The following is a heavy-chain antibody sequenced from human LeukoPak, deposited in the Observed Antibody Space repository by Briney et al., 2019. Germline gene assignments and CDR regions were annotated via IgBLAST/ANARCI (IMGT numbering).Heavy chain of an antibody. CDR2: ISGSGGST. CDR1: GFTFSSYA. J-gene: IGHJ3*02. V-gene: IGHV3-23*01. CDR3: AKSVGATPDAFDI. D-gene: IGHD1-26*01. Sequence: GGSLRLSCAASGFTFSSYAMSWVRQAPGKGLEWVSAISGSGGSTYYADSVRGRFTISRANSRNTLYLQMNSLRAEDTAVYYCAKSVGATPDAFDIWGQGTMVTVSS.